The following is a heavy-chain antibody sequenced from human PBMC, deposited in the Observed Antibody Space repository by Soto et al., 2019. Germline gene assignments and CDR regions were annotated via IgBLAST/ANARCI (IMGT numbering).Heavy chain of an antibody. J-gene: IGHJ6*02. D-gene: IGHD6-13*01. CDR3: ARPPHIEADGYYSYYAMDV. V-gene: IGHV5-51*01. CDR2: IYPGDSDT. CDR1: GDSFTSYW. Sequence: PGESLKISCKGSGDSFTSYWIGWVRQMPGKGLEWMGIIYPGDSDTRYSPSFQGQVTISADKSISTAYLQWSSLKASDTAMYYCARPPHIEADGYYSYYAMDVWGQGTTLTVSS.